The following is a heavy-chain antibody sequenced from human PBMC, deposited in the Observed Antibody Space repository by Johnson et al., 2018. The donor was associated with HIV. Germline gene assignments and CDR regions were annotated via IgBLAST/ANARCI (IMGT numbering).Heavy chain of an antibody. V-gene: IGHV3-30*02. CDR1: GLTFSSYG. CDR2: IRYDGSNK. CDR3: AKGGGLLSAFDI. D-gene: IGHD2-2*01. Sequence: GGGVVQPGGSLRLSCAASGLTFSSYGMHWVRQAPGKGLEWVAFIRYDGSNKYYADSVKGRFTISRDNSKNTLYLQMNSLRAEDTAVYYCAKGGGLLSAFDIWGQGTMVTVSS. J-gene: IGHJ3*02.